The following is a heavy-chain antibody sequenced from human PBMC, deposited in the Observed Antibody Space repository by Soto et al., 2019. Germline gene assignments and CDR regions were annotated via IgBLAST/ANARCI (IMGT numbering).Heavy chain of an antibody. CDR1: GGTFSSYA. Sequence: QVQLVQSGAEVKKPGSSVKVSCKASGGTFSSYAISWVRQAPGQGLEWMGGIIPIFGTANYAQKFQGRVTITADESTSTAYMELSRLRSEDTAVYYCARDPPAESKGEIWFDPWGQGSLVTVSS. J-gene: IGHJ5*02. CDR2: IIPIFGTA. V-gene: IGHV1-69*01. D-gene: IGHD3-10*01. CDR3: ARDPPAESKGEIWFDP.